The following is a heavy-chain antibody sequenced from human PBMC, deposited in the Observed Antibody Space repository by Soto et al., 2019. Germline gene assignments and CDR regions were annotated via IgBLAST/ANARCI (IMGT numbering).Heavy chain of an antibody. Sequence: ASLKVPCKSSGYTFTSYGIRCVRQAPVQGLEWMGWISAYNGNTNYAQKLQGRVTMTTDTSTSTAYMELRSLRSDDTAVYYCARGGYRNLGPIVVVTAHYYGMDVWGQGTTVTVSS. CDR3: ARGGYRNLGPIVVVTAHYYGMDV. J-gene: IGHJ6*02. CDR1: GYTFTSYG. D-gene: IGHD2-21*02. CDR2: ISAYNGNT. V-gene: IGHV1-18*01.